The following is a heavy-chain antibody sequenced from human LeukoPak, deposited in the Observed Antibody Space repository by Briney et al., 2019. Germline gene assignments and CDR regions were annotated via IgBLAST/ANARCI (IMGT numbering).Heavy chain of an antibody. Sequence: PSQTLSLTCTVSGGSISSGSYYWSWIRQPAGKGLEWIGRIYTSGSTNYNPSLKSRVTISVDTSKNQFSLKLSSVTAADTAVYYCARESGSFNGGNPFDYWGQGTLVTVSS. CDR1: GGSISSGSYY. D-gene: IGHD4-23*01. J-gene: IGHJ4*02. CDR3: ARESGSFNGGNPFDY. V-gene: IGHV4-61*02. CDR2: IYTSGST.